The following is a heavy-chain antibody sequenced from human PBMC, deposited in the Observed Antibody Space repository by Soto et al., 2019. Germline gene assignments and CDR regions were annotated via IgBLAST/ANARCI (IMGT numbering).Heavy chain of an antibody. D-gene: IGHD6-13*01. CDR2: IIPLFGTT. CDR3: ARAAIHGSSWYSWFDP. CDR1: GGTFSRHA. J-gene: IGHJ5*02. V-gene: IGHV1-69*01. Sequence: QVQLVQSGSEVKMPGSSVKVSCKTSGGTFSRHAINWVRQAPGQGLEWMGGIIPLFGTTNYAQKFKGRVTISADESTSTAYMELSSLTSEDAAVYYCARAAIHGSSWYSWFDPWGQGTLVTFSS.